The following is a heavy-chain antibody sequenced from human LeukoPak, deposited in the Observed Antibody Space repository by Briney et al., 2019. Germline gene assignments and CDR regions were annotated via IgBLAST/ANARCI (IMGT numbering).Heavy chain of an antibody. J-gene: IGHJ4*02. CDR3: ARGSKYGSGSFTEYYFDY. D-gene: IGHD3-10*01. V-gene: IGHV4-59*08. CDR2: IYYSGST. CDR1: GVSISSYY. Sequence: SETLSLTCTASGVSISSYYWSWIRQPPGKGLEWIGYIYYSGSTNYNPSLKSRVTISVDTSKNQFSLKLSSVTAADTAVYYCARGSKYGSGSFTEYYFDYWGQGTLVTVSS.